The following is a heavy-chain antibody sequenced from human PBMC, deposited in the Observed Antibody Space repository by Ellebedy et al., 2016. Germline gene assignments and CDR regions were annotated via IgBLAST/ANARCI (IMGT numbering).Heavy chain of an antibody. CDR2: ISSNGGST. CDR3: ARRATSYGYIWEYFDY. J-gene: IGHJ4*02. Sequence: GESLKISXAASGFTFSDYAMHWVRQAPGKGLEYVSSISSNGGSTYYADSVKGRFTISRDNSKNTLYLQMGSLRPEDMAAYYCARRATSYGYIWEYFDYWGQGTLVTVSS. D-gene: IGHD5-18*01. CDR1: GFTFSDYA. V-gene: IGHV3-64*02.